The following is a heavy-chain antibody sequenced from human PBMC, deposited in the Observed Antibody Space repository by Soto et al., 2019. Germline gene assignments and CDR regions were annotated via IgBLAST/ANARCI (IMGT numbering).Heavy chain of an antibody. CDR1: GVSRGTYV. CDR2: IEQGGNEK. D-gene: IGHD3-16*01. Sequence: SPSGAGSGVSRGTYVSRWVRQAPGKGLEWVANIEQGGNEKFYVDSVKGRFTISRDNDKKSLYLQMDSLRVEDTAVYYCVGALTYEVPYYYYGMDIWGQATTVTGSS. V-gene: IGHV3-7*01. CDR3: VGALTYEVPYYYYGMDI. J-gene: IGHJ6*02.